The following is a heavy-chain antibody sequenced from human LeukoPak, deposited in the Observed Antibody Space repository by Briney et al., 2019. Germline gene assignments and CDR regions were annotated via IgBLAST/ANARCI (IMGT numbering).Heavy chain of an antibody. J-gene: IGHJ3*02. CDR2: IIPIFGTA. V-gene: IGHV1-69*13. Sequence: ASVKVSCKASGGTFSSYAISWVRQAPGQGLEWMGGIIPIFGTANYAQKFQGRVTITAGESTSTAYMELSSLRSEDTAVYYCARPSTSTDAFDIWGQGTMVTVSS. CDR3: ARPSTSTDAFDI. D-gene: IGHD5/OR15-5a*01. CDR1: GGTFSSYA.